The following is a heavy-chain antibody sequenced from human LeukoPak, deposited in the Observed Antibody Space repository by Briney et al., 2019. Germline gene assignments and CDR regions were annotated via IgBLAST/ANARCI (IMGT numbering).Heavy chain of an antibody. D-gene: IGHD6-13*01. CDR3: ARAVTGHSSSWFNWFDP. V-gene: IGHV1-18*01. J-gene: IGHJ5*02. CDR1: GYTFTSFG. Sequence: GASVKVSCKASGYTFTSFGITWVRQAPGQGLEWMGWISVHNGNTNYAQNLRGRVTMTTDTSTGAAYMELRSLRSDDTAVYYCARAVTGHSSSWFNWFDPWGQGTLVTVSS. CDR2: ISVHNGNT.